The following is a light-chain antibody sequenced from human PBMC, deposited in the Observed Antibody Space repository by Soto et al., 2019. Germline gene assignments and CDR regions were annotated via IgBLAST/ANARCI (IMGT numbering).Light chain of an antibody. Sequence: QSVLTQPASVSGSPGQSITISCTGTSRDVGGYNYVSWYQHYPDKAPKLIIYDVTSRPSGVSDRFSGSKSGNTASLTISGLQPGDEAHYYCSSFTLSTYVFGSGTKVTVL. CDR1: SRDVGGYNY. CDR2: DVT. V-gene: IGLV2-14*01. CDR3: SSFTLSTYV. J-gene: IGLJ1*01.